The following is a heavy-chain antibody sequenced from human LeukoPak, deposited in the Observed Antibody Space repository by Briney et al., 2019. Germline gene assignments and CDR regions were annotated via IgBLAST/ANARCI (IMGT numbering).Heavy chain of an antibody. CDR1: GGSFSGYY. D-gene: IGHD3-22*01. CDR3: ARDSSGYYSIDY. J-gene: IGHJ4*02. CDR2: INHSGST. V-gene: IGHV4-34*01. Sequence: PSETLSLTCAVYGGSFSGYYWSWIRQPPGKGLEWIGEINHSGSTNYNPSLKSRVTISVDTSKNQFSLKLSSVTAADTAVYYCARDSSGYYSIDYWGQGTLVTVSS.